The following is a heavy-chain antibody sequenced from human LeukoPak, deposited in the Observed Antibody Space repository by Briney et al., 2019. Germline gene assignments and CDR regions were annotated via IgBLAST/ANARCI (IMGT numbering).Heavy chain of an antibody. CDR3: ARDPYSGSYGPYYYYYMDV. CDR2: INQDGSEK. J-gene: IGHJ6*03. D-gene: IGHD1-26*01. CDR1: EFPFNAYW. V-gene: IGHV3-7*01. Sequence: GGSLRLSCAASEFPFNAYWMSWVRQAPGKGLECVANINQDGSEKYYIDSVRGRFTISRDNARNSLYLQMNSLRAEDTAVYYCARDPYSGSYGPYYYYYMDVWGEGTTVTISS.